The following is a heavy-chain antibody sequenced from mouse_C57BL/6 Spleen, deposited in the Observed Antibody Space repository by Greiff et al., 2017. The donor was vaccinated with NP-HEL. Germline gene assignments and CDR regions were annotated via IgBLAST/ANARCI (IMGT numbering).Heavy chain of an antibody. CDR3: TRGGDSSGSLYAMDY. CDR2: IDPETGGT. CDR1: GYTFTDYE. Sequence: VQLQQSGAELVRPGASVTLSCKASGYTFTDYEMHWVKQTPVHGLEWIGAIDPETGGTAYNQKFKGKAILTADKSSSTAYMELRSLTSEDSAVYYCTRGGDSSGSLYAMDYWGQGTSVTVSS. D-gene: IGHD3-2*02. J-gene: IGHJ4*01. V-gene: IGHV1-15*01.